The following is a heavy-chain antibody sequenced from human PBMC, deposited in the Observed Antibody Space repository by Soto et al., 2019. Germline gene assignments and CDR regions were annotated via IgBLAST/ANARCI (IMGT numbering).Heavy chain of an antibody. J-gene: IGHJ5*02. Sequence: PGGSLRLSCAASGFTFNTYGMHWVRQAPGKGLEWVAFISYDGSSEYYADSVKGRFTISRDNSKNTVFLQMNSLRGEDTAVYYCAKSLAVAAGWFDPWGQGALVTVSS. D-gene: IGHD6-19*01. V-gene: IGHV3-30*18. CDR1: GFTFNTYG. CDR2: ISYDGSSE. CDR3: AKSLAVAAGWFDP.